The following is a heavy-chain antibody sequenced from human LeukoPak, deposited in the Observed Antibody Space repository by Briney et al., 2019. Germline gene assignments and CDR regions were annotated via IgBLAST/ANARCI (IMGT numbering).Heavy chain of an antibody. J-gene: IGHJ6*03. CDR1: GYSISSGYY. V-gene: IGHV4-38-2*02. D-gene: IGHD2-2*01. CDR2: IYHSGST. Sequence: PSETLSLTCTVSGYSISSGYYWGWIRQPPGKGLEWIGSIYHSGSTYYNPSLKSRVTISVDTSKNQFSLKLSSVTAADTAVYYCASRGIVLVPAAKYYMDVWGKGTTVAVSS. CDR3: ASRGIVLVPAAKYYMDV.